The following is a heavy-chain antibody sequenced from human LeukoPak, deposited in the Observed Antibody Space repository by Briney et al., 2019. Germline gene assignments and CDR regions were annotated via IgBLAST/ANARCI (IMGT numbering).Heavy chain of an antibody. D-gene: IGHD3-22*01. CDR1: GFTFSSYG. V-gene: IGHV3-30*02. CDR2: IRYDGSNK. J-gene: IGHJ4*02. CDR3: AKEHVVTMIVVVPAWYFDY. Sequence: GGSLRLSCAASGFTFSSYGMHWVRQAPGKGLEWVALIRYDGSNKYYADSVKGRFTISRDNSKNTLYLQMNSLRAEDTAVYYCAKEHVVTMIVVVPAWYFDYWGQGTLVTVSS.